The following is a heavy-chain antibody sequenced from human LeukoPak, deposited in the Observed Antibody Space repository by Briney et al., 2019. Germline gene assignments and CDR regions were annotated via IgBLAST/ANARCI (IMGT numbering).Heavy chain of an antibody. D-gene: IGHD3-10*01. CDR1: GGSISSGSYY. CDR2: IYTSGST. CDR3: ARGGGVRGAPGGY. V-gene: IGHV4-61*02. J-gene: IGHJ4*02. Sequence: SETLSLTCTVSGGSISSGSYYWGWIRQPPGKGLEWIGRIYTSGSTNYNPSLKSRVTISVDTSKNQFSLRLSSVTAADTAVYYCARGGGVRGAPGGYWGQGTLVTVSS.